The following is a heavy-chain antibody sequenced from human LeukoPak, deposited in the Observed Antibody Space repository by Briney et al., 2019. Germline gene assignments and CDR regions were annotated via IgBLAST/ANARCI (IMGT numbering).Heavy chain of an antibody. D-gene: IGHD5-12*01. CDR3: ASMGGGYDPIDY. CDR2: ISSSSSYI. Sequence: GGSLRLACAASGFTFSSYSMNWVHQAPGKGLEWVSSISSSSSYIYYADSVKGRFTISRDNAKNSLHLQMNSLRAEDPAVYYCASMGGGYDPIDYWGQGTLVTVSS. CDR1: GFTFSSYS. V-gene: IGHV3-21*01. J-gene: IGHJ4*02.